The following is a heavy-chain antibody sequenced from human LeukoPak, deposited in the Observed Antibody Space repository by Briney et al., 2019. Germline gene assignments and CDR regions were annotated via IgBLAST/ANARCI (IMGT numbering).Heavy chain of an antibody. CDR2: IYYSGST. CDR1: GGSLSSYY. J-gene: IGHJ4*02. Sequence: SETLSPTCTVSGGSLSSYYWSWIRQPPGKGREWIGYIYYSGSTNYNPSLKSRVTISVDTSKNQFSLKLSSVTAADTAVYYCARGGGYDFWSGYGTYYFDYWGQGTLVTVSS. V-gene: IGHV4-59*01. CDR3: ARGGGYDFWSGYGTYYFDY. D-gene: IGHD3-3*01.